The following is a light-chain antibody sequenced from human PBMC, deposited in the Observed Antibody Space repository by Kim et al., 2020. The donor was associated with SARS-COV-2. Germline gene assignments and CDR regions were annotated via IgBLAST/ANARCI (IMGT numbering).Light chain of an antibody. CDR1: NIGSDT. Sequence: APVTTARISWGGNNIGSDTVHWYQQKPGQAPVMVIHYNSDRPSGIPERFSGSNSGNTATLTISRVEAGDEAEYYCQVWDSTRERGVFGGGTQLTVL. J-gene: IGLJ2*01. V-gene: IGLV3-21*04. CDR3: QVWDSTRERGV. CDR2: YNS.